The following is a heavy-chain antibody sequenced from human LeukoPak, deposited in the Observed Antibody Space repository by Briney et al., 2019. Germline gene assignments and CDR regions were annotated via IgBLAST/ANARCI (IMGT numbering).Heavy chain of an antibody. J-gene: IGHJ4*02. CDR2: INHSGST. Sequence: SETLSLTCAVYGGSFSGYYWSWIRQPPGKGLEWIGEINHSGSTNYNPSLKSRVTISVDTSKNQFSLKLSSATAADTAVYYCASGYDSSGYIPLTYWGQGTLVTVSS. V-gene: IGHV4-34*01. CDR3: ASGYDSSGYIPLTY. D-gene: IGHD3-22*01. CDR1: GGSFSGYY.